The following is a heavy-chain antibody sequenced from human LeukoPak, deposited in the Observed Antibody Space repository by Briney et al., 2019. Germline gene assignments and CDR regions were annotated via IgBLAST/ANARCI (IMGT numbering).Heavy chain of an antibody. CDR3: ARVGYSGYDPLYYFDY. Sequence: GGSLRLSCAASGFTDSSNYMSWVRQAPGKGLEWVSVIYSGGSTYYADSVKGRFTISRDNSKNTLYLQMNSLRAGDTAVYYCARVGYSGYDPLYYFDYWGQGTLVTVSS. CDR1: GFTDSSNY. V-gene: IGHV3-53*01. J-gene: IGHJ4*02. CDR2: IYSGGST. D-gene: IGHD5-12*01.